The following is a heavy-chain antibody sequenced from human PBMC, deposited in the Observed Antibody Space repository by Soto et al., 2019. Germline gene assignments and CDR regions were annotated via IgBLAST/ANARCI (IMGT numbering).Heavy chain of an antibody. Sequence: PSETLSLTCTVSGGSISSGGYYWSWIRQHPGKGLEWIGYIYYSGSTYYNPSLKSRVTISVDTSKNQFSLKLSSVTAADTAVYYCARGQIVVVVAATPGLQFDPWGQGTLVTVSS. D-gene: IGHD2-15*01. CDR1: GGSISSGGYY. J-gene: IGHJ5*02. CDR3: ARGQIVVVVAATPGLQFDP. CDR2: IYYSGST. V-gene: IGHV4-31*03.